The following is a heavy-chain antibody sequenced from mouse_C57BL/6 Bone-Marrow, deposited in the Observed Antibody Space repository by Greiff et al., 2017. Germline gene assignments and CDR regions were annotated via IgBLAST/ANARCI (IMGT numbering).Heavy chain of an antibody. CDR3: TRVLRYWYFDV. V-gene: IGHV5-9-1*02. Sequence: VQLKESGEGLVKPGGSLKLSCAASGFTFSSYAMSWVRQTPEKRLAWVAYISSGGDYIYYADTVKGRFTISRDNARNTLYLQMSSLKSEDTAMYYCTRVLRYWYFDVWGTGTTVTVSS. CDR1: GFTFSSYA. D-gene: IGHD1-1*01. J-gene: IGHJ1*03. CDR2: ISSGGDYI.